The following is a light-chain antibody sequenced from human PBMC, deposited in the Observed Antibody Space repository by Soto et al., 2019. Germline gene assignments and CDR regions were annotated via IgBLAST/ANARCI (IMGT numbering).Light chain of an antibody. CDR2: AAS. V-gene: IGKV1-39*01. J-gene: IGKJ3*01. Sequence: DIQMTQSPSSLSASVGDRVTITCRASQSISTYLIWYQQKPGKAPKLLIYAASSLQSVVPSRFSGSGSGTDFTLTISSLKPEDFATYYCQQSYSTPFTFGPGTKVDNK. CDR1: QSISTY. CDR3: QQSYSTPFT.